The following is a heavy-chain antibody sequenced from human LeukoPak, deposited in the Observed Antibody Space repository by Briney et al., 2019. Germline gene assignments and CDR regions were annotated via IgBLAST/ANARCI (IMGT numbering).Heavy chain of an antibody. CDR2: INPNSGGT. V-gene: IGHV1-2*02. Sequence: ASVTVSCKASGYTFTGYYMHWVRQAPGQGLEWMGWINPNSGGTNYAQKFQGRVTMTRDTSISTAYMELNRLRSDDTAVYYCARAENAVTTWFDYWGQGTQVTVSS. D-gene: IGHD4-17*01. CDR3: ARAENAVTTWFDY. J-gene: IGHJ4*02. CDR1: GYTFTGYY.